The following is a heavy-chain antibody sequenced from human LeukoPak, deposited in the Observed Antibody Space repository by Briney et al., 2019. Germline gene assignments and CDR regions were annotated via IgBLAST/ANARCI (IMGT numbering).Heavy chain of an antibody. Sequence: ASVKVSCKASGYTFTRYGISWVRQAPGQGLEWMGWISAYNGNTNYAQKLQGRVTMTTDTSTSTAYMELRSLRSDDTAVYYCASGSLRFGDPGFDYWGQGTLVTVSS. J-gene: IGHJ4*02. D-gene: IGHD3-10*01. CDR3: ASGSLRFGDPGFDY. V-gene: IGHV1-18*01. CDR1: GYTFTRYG. CDR2: ISAYNGNT.